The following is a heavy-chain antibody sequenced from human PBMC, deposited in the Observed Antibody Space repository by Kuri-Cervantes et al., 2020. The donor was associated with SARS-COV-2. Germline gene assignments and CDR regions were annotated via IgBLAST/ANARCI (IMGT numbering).Heavy chain of an antibody. Sequence: GSLRLSCTVSGGSISSYYWSWIRQPPGKGLEWIGYIYYSGSTNYNPSLKSRVTISVDTSKNQFSLKLSSVTAADTAVYYCARGAVVRGPKYYFDYWGQGTLVT. D-gene: IGHD3-10*01. V-gene: IGHV4-59*01. J-gene: IGHJ4*02. CDR2: IYYSGST. CDR3: ARGAVVRGPKYYFDY. CDR1: GGSISSYY.